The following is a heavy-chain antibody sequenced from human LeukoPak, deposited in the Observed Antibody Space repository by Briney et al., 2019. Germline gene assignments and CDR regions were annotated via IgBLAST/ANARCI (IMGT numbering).Heavy chain of an antibody. CDR3: AKWREGTMVYFDY. D-gene: IGHD3-10*01. J-gene: IGHJ4*02. CDR2: FSGSGHNT. CDR1: GFTFSSYA. Sequence: GESLRLSCAASGFTFSSYAMTWVRQAPGKGLEWVSAFSGSGHNTYYADSVKGRFTISRDNSKNTVYLQMNSLRAEDTALYYCAKWREGTMVYFDYWGQGTLVTVSS. V-gene: IGHV3-23*01.